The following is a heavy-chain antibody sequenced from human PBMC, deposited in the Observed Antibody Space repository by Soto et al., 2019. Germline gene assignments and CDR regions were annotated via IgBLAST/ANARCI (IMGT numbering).Heavy chain of an antibody. J-gene: IGHJ4*02. Sequence: QVPLVESGGGVVQPGRSLRLSCAASGFTFSSYGMHWVRQAPGKGLEWVAVISYDGSNKYYADSVKGRFTISRDNSKNTLYLQMNSLRAEDTAVYYCAKDSTSGSEQSYYDFDYWGQGTLVTVSS. CDR3: AKDSTSGSEQSYYDFDY. D-gene: IGHD1-26*01. CDR1: GFTFSSYG. CDR2: ISYDGSNK. V-gene: IGHV3-30*18.